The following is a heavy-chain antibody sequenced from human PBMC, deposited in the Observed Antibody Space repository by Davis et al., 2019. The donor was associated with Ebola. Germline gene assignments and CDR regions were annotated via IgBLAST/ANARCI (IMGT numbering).Heavy chain of an antibody. V-gene: IGHV3-30*03. CDR2: ISYDGSNK. CDR3: AREEVRGVLYYYYGMDV. Sequence: GESLKISCAASGFTFSSYGMHWVRQAPGKGLEWVAVISYDGSNKYYADSVKGRFTISRDNSKNTLYLQMNSLRAEETAVYYCAREEVRGVLYYYYGMDVWGKGTTVTVSS. J-gene: IGHJ6*04. D-gene: IGHD3-10*01. CDR1: GFTFSSYG.